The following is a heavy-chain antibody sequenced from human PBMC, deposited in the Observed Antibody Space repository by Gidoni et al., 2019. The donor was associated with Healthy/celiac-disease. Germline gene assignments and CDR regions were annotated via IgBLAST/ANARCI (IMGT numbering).Heavy chain of an antibody. J-gene: IGHJ6*02. D-gene: IGHD2-15*01. Sequence: QVQLQESGPGLVQPSETLSLTCPVPGVSISSYYWRRIRQPAGKGLEWIGRIYTSGRTNYNPSLKSRVTMSVDTSKNQFSLKLSSVTAADTAVYYCARTLGYCSGGSCRPVYYYYGMDVWGQGTTVTVSS. CDR1: GVSISSYY. CDR2: IYTSGRT. V-gene: IGHV4-4*07. CDR3: ARTLGYCSGGSCRPVYYYYGMDV.